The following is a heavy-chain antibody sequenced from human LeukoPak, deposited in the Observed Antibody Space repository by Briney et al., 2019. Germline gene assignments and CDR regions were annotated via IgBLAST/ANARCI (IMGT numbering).Heavy chain of an antibody. CDR3: AALLIAAAGTRPDWYYFDY. D-gene: IGHD6-13*01. CDR1: GYTFTSYY. CDR2: INPSGGST. Sequence: ASVKVSCKASGYTFTSYYMHWVRQAPGQGLEWMGIINPSGGSTSYAQKFQGRVTMTRDTSTSTVYMELSSLRSEDTAVYYCAALLIAAAGTRPDWYYFDYWGQGTLVTVSS. V-gene: IGHV1-46*03. J-gene: IGHJ4*02.